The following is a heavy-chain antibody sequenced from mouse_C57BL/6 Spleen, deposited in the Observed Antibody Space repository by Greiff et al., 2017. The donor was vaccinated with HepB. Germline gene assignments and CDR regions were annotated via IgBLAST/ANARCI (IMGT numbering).Heavy chain of an antibody. V-gene: IGHV14-1*01. CDR3: TDYGNYGVAMDY. CDR1: GFNIKDYY. J-gene: IGHJ4*01. CDR2: IDPEDGDT. D-gene: IGHD2-1*01. Sequence: VQLQQSGAELVRPGASVKLSCTASGFNIKDYYMHWVKQRPEQGLEWIGRIDPEDGDTEYAPKFQGKATMTADTSSNTAYLQLSSLTAEDTAVYYCTDYGNYGVAMDYWGQGTTVTVSS.